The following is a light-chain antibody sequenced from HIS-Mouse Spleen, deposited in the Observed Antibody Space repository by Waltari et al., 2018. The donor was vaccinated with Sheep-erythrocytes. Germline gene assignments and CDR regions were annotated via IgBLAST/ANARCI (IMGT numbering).Light chain of an antibody. Sequence: DIQMTQSPSTLSASVGDRFTITCRASQSISSWLAWYQQKPGKAPKLLIYKASSLESGVPSRLSGSGSGTEFTLTISSLQPDDFATYYCQQYNSYSRTFGQGTKLEIK. V-gene: IGKV1-5*03. CDR1: QSISSW. CDR2: KAS. CDR3: QQYNSYSRT. J-gene: IGKJ2*01.